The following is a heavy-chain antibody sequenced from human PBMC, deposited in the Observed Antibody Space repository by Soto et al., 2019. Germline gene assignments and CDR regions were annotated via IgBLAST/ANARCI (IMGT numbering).Heavy chain of an antibody. Sequence: PGGSLRLSCAASGFTFSSYAMHWVRQAPGKGLEWVAVISYDGSNKYYADSVKGRFTISRDNSKNTLYLQMNSLRAEDTAVYYCARDLVRITYYDILTGYYQLYYYGMDVWGQGTTVTVPS. J-gene: IGHJ6*02. D-gene: IGHD3-9*01. CDR2: ISYDGSNK. CDR3: ARDLVRITYYDILTGYYQLYYYGMDV. CDR1: GFTFSSYA. V-gene: IGHV3-30-3*01.